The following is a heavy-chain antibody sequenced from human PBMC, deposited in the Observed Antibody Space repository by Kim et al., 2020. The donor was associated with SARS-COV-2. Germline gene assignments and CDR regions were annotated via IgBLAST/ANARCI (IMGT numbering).Heavy chain of an antibody. D-gene: IGHD3-10*01. V-gene: IGHV4-61*01. Sequence: SETLSLTCTVSGGSVSSGSYYWSWIRQPPGKGLEWIGYIYYSGSTNYNPSLKSRVTISVDTSKNQFSLKLSSVTAADTAVYYCARVQFGGSGSYWDDYWGQGTLVTVSS. CDR1: GGSVSSGSYY. CDR3: ARVQFGGSGSYWDDY. J-gene: IGHJ4*02. CDR2: IYYSGST.